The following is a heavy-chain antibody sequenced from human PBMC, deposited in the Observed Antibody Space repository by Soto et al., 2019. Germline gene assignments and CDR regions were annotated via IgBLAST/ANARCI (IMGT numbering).Heavy chain of an antibody. D-gene: IGHD3-10*01. V-gene: IGHV3-33*07. CDR1: GFTFSGYG. J-gene: IGHJ6*02. CDR3: ARDFGSGSYPRYYYYGMDV. CDR2: IWSDGSNK. Sequence: GGPLRLSCAASGFTFSGYGMFWVRQAPGKGLEWVAVIWSDGSNKYYGDSVKGRFTISRDTSKYTLYLQMNSLRAEDTAVYYCARDFGSGSYPRYYYYGMDVWGQGTTVTVSS.